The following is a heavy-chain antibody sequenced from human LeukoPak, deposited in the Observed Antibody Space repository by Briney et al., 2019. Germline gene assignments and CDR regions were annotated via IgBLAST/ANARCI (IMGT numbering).Heavy chain of an antibody. CDR2: IYPGDSDT. CDR3: ARSSERGVIGPDAFDI. V-gene: IGHV5-51*01. CDR1: GYSFSSYW. D-gene: IGHD3-10*01. J-gene: IGHJ3*02. Sequence: KLGESLKISCKGSGYSFSSYWIGWVRQMPGKGLEWMGIIYPGDSDTRYRPSFRGRVTISADKSISTAYLQWSSLKASDTAMYYCARSSERGVIGPDAFDIWGQGTMVTVSS.